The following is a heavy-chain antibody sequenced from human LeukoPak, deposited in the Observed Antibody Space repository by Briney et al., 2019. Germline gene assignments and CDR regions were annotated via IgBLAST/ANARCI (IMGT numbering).Heavy chain of an antibody. CDR2: ISYDGSNK. CDR1: GFTFSSYA. J-gene: IGHJ2*01. D-gene: IGHD1-26*01. CDR3: ARAQVGGTYWYFDL. Sequence: AGRSLRLSCAASGFTFSSYAMHWVRQAPGKGLEWVAVISYDGSNKYYADSVKGRFTISRDNSKNTLYLQMNSLRAEDTAVYYCARAQVGGTYWYFDLWGRGTLVTVSS. V-gene: IGHV3-30-3*01.